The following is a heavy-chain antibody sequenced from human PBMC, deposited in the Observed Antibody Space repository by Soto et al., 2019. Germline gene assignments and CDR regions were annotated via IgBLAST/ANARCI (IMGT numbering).Heavy chain of an antibody. V-gene: IGHV4-39*01. CDR3: ASSQKGYNWNYFDH. CDR1: GGSISGSYYY. CDR2: VFYTGFT. J-gene: IGHJ4*02. D-gene: IGHD1-20*01. Sequence: SETLSLTCAVSGGSISGSYYYWGWLRQSPGGGPERIGSVFYTGFTSYNPSLESRVSVSVDTSKNQFSLKVSAVTAAGTAVYYCASSQKGYNWNYFDHWGQGVLVTVSS.